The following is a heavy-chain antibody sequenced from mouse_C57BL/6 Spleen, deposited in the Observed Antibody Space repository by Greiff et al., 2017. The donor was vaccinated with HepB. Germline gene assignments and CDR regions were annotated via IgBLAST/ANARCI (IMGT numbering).Heavy chain of an antibody. J-gene: IGHJ3*01. V-gene: IGHV1-85*01. CDR2: IYPRDGST. CDR1: GYTFTSYD. D-gene: IGHD2-2*01. CDR3: ARPLYYGYVCAY. Sequence: VQLQQSGPELVKPGASVKLSCKASGYTFTSYDINWVKQRPGQGLEWIGWIYPRDGSTQYNEKFKGKATLTVDTSSSTAYMELPSLTSEDSAVYFCARPLYYGYVCAYWGQGTLVTVSA.